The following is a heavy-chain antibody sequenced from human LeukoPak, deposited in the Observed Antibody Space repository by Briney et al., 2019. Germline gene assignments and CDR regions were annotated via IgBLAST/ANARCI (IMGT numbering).Heavy chain of an antibody. CDR3: ARGDCSSTSCYNVPYYMDV. J-gene: IGHJ6*03. D-gene: IGHD2-2*02. CDR1: GFTRSSNY. V-gene: IGHV3-53*01. CDR2: IYSGGST. Sequence: GGSVTLSCSASGFTRSSNYMMWLRQAPGKGLEGVSDIYSGGSTYYADSVKGRFTISRDNSKNTLYLQMNSLRAEDTAVYYCARGDCSSTSCYNVPYYMDVWGKGTTVTVSS.